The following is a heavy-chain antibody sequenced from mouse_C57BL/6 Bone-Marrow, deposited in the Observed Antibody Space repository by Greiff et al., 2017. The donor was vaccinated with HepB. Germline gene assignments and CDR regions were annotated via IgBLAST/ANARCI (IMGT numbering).Heavy chain of an antibody. J-gene: IGHJ1*03. V-gene: IGHV3-6*01. CDR3: ARDPILLWYFDV. Sequence: EVKLQESGPGLVKPSQSLSLTCSVTGYSITSGYYWNWIRQFPGNKLEWMGYISYDGSNNYNPSLKNRISITRDTSKNQFFLKLNSVTTEDTATYYCARDPILLWYFDVWGTGTTVTVSS. CDR2: ISYDGSN. D-gene: IGHD1-1*01. CDR1: GYSITSGYY.